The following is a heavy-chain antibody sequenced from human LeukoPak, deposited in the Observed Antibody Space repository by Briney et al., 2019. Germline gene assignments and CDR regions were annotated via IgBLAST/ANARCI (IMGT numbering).Heavy chain of an antibody. Sequence: SETLSLTCAVYGGSFSEYYWTWIRQPPGKGLEWLGEIDDYGTTNYNPSLKSRITMSVDTSKKQFSLRLSSVTAADTAAYYCARSGYGGSDFNSWGQGTLVTVSS. J-gene: IGHJ5*02. CDR1: GGSFSEYY. CDR3: ARSGYGGSDFNS. D-gene: IGHD5-12*01. CDR2: IDDYGTT. V-gene: IGHV4-34*10.